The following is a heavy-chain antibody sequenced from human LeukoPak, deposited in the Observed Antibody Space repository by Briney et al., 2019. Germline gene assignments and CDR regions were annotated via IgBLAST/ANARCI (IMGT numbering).Heavy chain of an antibody. CDR1: GFTLSDYY. Sequence: PGGSLRLSCAASGFTLSDYYMSWIRQAPGKGLEWISYISSSGSNIYYADSVKGRFTMSRDNAKGSLYLQMNSLRAEDTAVYYCAKPYDSSGYYYVRAYYFDYWGQGTLVTVSS. J-gene: IGHJ4*02. CDR2: ISSSGSNI. CDR3: AKPYDSSGYYYVRAYYFDY. V-gene: IGHV3-11*01. D-gene: IGHD3-22*01.